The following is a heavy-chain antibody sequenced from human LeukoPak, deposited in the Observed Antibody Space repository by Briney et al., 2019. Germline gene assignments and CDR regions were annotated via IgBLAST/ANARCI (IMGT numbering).Heavy chain of an antibody. CDR2: ISYSGST. J-gene: IGHJ4*02. Sequence: SETLSLTCTVSGGSISSYYWSWIRQPPGKGLEWIGYISYSGSTNYNPSLKSRVTISLDTSKNQFSLNLSSVTAADTAEYYCARGLTITMITYWGQGTLVTVSS. D-gene: IGHD3-22*01. V-gene: IGHV4-59*01. CDR1: GGSISSYY. CDR3: ARGLTITMITY.